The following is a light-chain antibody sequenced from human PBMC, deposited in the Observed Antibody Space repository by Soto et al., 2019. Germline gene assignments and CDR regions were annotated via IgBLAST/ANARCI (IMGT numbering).Light chain of an antibody. CDR3: QQYGSSGT. J-gene: IGKJ1*01. V-gene: IGKV3-11*01. Sequence: EIVLTQSPATLSLSPVEISTLSCRASQSVSSYLAWYQQTPGQAPRLLIYDASNRATGIPARFSGSGSGTDFTLTISRLEPEDFAVYYCQQYGSSGTCGQGTKVDIK. CDR2: DAS. CDR1: QSVSSY.